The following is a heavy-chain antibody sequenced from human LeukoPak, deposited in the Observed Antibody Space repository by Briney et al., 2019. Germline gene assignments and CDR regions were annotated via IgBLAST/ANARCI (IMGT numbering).Heavy chain of an antibody. CDR2: INPNNGGT. D-gene: IGHD3-9*01. Sequence: GAAVKVSCKSSGYTFNGYYMHWVRQAPGQGLEWMGWINPNNGGTKYAQNFQGRVTMTRDTSIRTAYMELSRLRSDDTAVYYCARDLDYDILTGESCYYFDFWGQGTLVTVSS. CDR1: GYTFNGYY. J-gene: IGHJ4*02. V-gene: IGHV1-2*02. CDR3: ARDLDYDILTGESCYYFDF.